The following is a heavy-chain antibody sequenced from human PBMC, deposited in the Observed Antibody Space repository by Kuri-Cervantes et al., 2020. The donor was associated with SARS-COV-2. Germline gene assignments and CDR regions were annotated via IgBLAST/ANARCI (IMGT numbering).Heavy chain of an antibody. Sequence: GGSLRLSCAASGFTFSSYGMHWVRQAPGKGLEWVAVIWYDGSNKYYADSVKGRFTISRDNSKNTLYLQMNSLRAEDTAVYYCARGIAARRGYYYYGMDAWGQGTTVTVSS. CDR3: ARGIAARRGYYYYGMDA. V-gene: IGHV3-33*01. J-gene: IGHJ6*02. D-gene: IGHD6-6*01. CDR2: IWYDGSNK. CDR1: GFTFSSYG.